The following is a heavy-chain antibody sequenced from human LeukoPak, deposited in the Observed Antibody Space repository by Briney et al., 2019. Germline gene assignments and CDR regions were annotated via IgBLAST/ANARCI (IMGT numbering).Heavy chain of an antibody. Sequence: SETLSLTCSVSGGSISSSTYYWGWIRQPPGKGLEWIGTIYSSGSTYYNPSLKSRVTISVDTSKNQFSLKLSSVTAADTAVYYCARQAYSSNLGWFDPWGQGTLVTVSS. CDR1: GGSISSSTYY. CDR3: ARQAYSSNLGWFDP. CDR2: IYSSGST. J-gene: IGHJ5*02. D-gene: IGHD6-13*01. V-gene: IGHV4-39*01.